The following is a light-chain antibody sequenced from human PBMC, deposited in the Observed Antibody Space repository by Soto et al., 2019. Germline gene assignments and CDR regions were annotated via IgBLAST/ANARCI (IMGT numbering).Light chain of an antibody. CDR3: XAWDDSLNGVV. CDR1: SSNIGSNT. J-gene: IGLJ3*02. CDR2: XXX. V-gene: IGLV1-44*01. Sequence: QPVLTQPPSASGTPGQRVTISCSGSSSNIGSNTVNWYQQLPGTAPKLLXYXXXXXXXXVXXRFSGSRSGTSASLAISGLXXXXXXXXXXXAWDDSLNGVVFGGGTKLTVL.